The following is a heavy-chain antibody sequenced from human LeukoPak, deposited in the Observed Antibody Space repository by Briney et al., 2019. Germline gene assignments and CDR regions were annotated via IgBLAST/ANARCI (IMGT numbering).Heavy chain of an antibody. D-gene: IGHD2-2*01. CDR3: AGHWRTHLDY. Sequence: GGSLRLSCAVSGFTVSTNYMTWVRQAPGKGLEWVSVIYSGGDTYYADSVKGRFTISRDNSKNTLYLQMNSLRAEDTAVYYCAGHWRTHLDYWGQGALVTVSS. V-gene: IGHV3-66*04. CDR1: GFTVSTNY. J-gene: IGHJ4*02. CDR2: IYSGGDT.